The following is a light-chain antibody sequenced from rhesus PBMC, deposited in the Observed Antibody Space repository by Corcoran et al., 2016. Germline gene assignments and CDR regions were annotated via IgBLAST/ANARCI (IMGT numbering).Light chain of an antibody. J-gene: IGKJ4*01. CDR1: QGISSW. CDR2: KAS. CDR3: QQYSSRPLT. Sequence: DIQMTQSPSSLSASVGDTVTITCRASQGISSWLAWYQQKPGKHPKLLIYKASSLQSGVPSRFSVSGSGTDFTLTISSLQSEDFATYYCQQYSSRPLTFGGGTKVELK. V-gene: IGKV1-22*01.